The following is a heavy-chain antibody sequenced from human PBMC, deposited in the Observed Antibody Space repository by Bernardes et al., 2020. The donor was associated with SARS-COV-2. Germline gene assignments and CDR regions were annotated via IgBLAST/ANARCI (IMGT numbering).Heavy chain of an antibody. CDR2: FDPEDGET. Sequence: AAVQVSCKVSGYTLTELSMHWVRQAPGKGLEWMGGFDPEDGETIYAQKFQGRVTMTEDTSTDTAYMELSSLRSEDTAVYYCATSVVLELRYYYYYGMDVWGQGTTVTVSS. D-gene: IGHD1-7*01. CDR3: ATSVVLELRYYYYYGMDV. V-gene: IGHV1-24*01. CDR1: GYTLTELS. J-gene: IGHJ6*02.